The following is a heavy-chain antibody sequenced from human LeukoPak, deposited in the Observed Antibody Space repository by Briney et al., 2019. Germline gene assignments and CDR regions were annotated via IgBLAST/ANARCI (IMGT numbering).Heavy chain of an antibody. V-gene: IGHV3-30*18. CDR1: GFTFSSYS. D-gene: IGHD3-22*01. Sequence: PGGSLRLSCAASGFTFSSYSMNWVRQAPGKGLEWVAVISYDGSNKYYADSVKGRFTISRDNSKNTLYLQMNSLRAEDTAVYYCAKDLDSSGYFAGFDYWGQGTLVAVSS. CDR3: AKDLDSSGYFAGFDY. CDR2: ISYDGSNK. J-gene: IGHJ4*02.